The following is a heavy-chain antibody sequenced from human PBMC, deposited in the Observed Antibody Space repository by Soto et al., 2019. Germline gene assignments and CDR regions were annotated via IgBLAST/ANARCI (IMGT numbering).Heavy chain of an antibody. J-gene: IGHJ6*02. D-gene: IGHD3-16*01. V-gene: IGHV3-30*18. CDR2: VSYDGNNK. CDR3: AKNWDITFKDGLDV. CDR1: GFTFMSFC. Sequence: GGSLRLSCAASGFTFMSFCMHWVRQAPGKGLEWVAVVSYDGNNKYYADSVKGRFTISRDNSKNTLSLQMDSLRGEDTAVYYCAKNWDITFKDGLDVWGQGTTVTVSS.